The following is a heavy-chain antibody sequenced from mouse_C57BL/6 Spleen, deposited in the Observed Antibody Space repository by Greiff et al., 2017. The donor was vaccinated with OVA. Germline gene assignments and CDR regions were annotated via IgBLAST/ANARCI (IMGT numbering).Heavy chain of an antibody. CDR1: GFTFSDYG. CDR3: ARGGTRFAY. V-gene: IGHV5-17*01. CDR2: ISSGSSTI. D-gene: IGHD3-3*01. J-gene: IGHJ3*01. Sequence: EVQVVASGGGLVKPGGSLKLSCAASGFTFSDYGMHWVRQAPEKGLEWVAYISSGSSTIYYAATVKGRFTISRDNAKNTLFLQMTSLRSEDTAMYYCARGGTRFAYWGQGTLVTVSA.